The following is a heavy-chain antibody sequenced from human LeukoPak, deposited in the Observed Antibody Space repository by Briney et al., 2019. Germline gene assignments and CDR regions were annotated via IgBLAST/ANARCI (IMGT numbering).Heavy chain of an antibody. J-gene: IGHJ6*04. Sequence: PGGSLRLSCAASGFTFSTHVMNWVRQAPGKGLEWISYITGNSATIYYADSVRGRFTISRDNAKNSVYLEMNSLREEDTAVYYCARRAIWSKGTTVIVSS. V-gene: IGHV3-48*02. CDR3: ARRAI. CDR2: ITGNSATI. CDR1: GFTFSTHV.